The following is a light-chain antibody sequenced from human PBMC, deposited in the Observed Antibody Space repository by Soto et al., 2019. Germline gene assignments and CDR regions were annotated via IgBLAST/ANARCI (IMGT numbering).Light chain of an antibody. Sequence: QSALTQPPSASGSPGQSVTISCTGTTTDVGGYDLVSWYQQHPGKAPKVIIYEVTKRPSGVPDRFFGSKSGSTASLIVSGLQAEDEAVYYCCSYTVGDTVVFGGGTKVTVL. CDR3: CSYTVGDTVV. V-gene: IGLV2-8*01. CDR2: EVT. CDR1: TTDVGGYDL. J-gene: IGLJ2*01.